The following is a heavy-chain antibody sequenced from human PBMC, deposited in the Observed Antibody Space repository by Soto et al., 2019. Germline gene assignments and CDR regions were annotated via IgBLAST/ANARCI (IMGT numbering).Heavy chain of an antibody. D-gene: IGHD6-19*01. V-gene: IGHV1-58*01. CDR1: GFTSTSSA. CDR3: AASYPSGWYHQGGSYYYGMDV. J-gene: IGHJ6*02. Sequence: GASVKVSCKASGFTSTSSAVQWVRQARGQRLEWTGWIVVGSGNKNYAQTFQERVTITRDMSTSTDYMELSSLRSEDTAVYYCAASYPSGWYHQGGSYYYGMDVWGQGTTVTVSS. CDR2: IVVGSGNK.